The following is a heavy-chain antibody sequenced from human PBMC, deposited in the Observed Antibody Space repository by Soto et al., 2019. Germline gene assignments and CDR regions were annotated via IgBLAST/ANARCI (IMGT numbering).Heavy chain of an antibody. D-gene: IGHD2-8*01. Sequence: PSETLSLTCTVSGGSISSYYWGWIRQPPGKGLEWIGYIYYSGSTNYNPSLKSRVTISVDTSKNQFSLKLSSVTAADTAVYYCARDSGRMVYALYYYYYGMDVWGQGTTVTVSS. CDR1: GGSISSYY. CDR2: IYYSGST. V-gene: IGHV4-59*01. J-gene: IGHJ6*02. CDR3: ARDSGRMVYALYYYYYGMDV.